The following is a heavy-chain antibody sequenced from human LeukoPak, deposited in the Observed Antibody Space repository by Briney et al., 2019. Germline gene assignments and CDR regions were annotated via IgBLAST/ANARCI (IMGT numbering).Heavy chain of an antibody. CDR1: GGSISSVYHY. D-gene: IGHD6-13*01. V-gene: IGHV4-39*01. Sequence: SETLSLTCTVSGGSISSVYHYWGWIRQPPGKGLEWIGSIYESGRTHYNPSLRSRITISVDTSKSQFSLELSSVTAADTAVYYCARGDSSSWSLFDYWGQGTLVTVSS. J-gene: IGHJ4*02. CDR2: IYESGRT. CDR3: ARGDSSSWSLFDY.